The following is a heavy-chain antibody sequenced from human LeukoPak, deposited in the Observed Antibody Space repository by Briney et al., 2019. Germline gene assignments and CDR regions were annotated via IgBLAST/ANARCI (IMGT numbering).Heavy chain of an antibody. J-gene: IGHJ5*02. D-gene: IGHD2-2*01. Sequence: ASVNVSCKASGYIFTSYGISWVRQAPGQGLEWMGWISAYNGNTNYAQKLQGRVTMTTDTSTSTAYMELRSLRSDDTAVYYCARTSRVVPAARVDPWGQGTLVTVSS. CDR1: GYIFTSYG. V-gene: IGHV1-18*01. CDR2: ISAYNGNT. CDR3: ARTSRVVPAARVDP.